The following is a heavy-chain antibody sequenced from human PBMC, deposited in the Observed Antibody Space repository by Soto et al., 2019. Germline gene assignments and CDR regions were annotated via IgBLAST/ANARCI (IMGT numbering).Heavy chain of an antibody. CDR2: ITDDGSTT. D-gene: IGHD3-10*01. J-gene: IGHJ4*02. V-gene: IGHV3-74*01. Sequence: SLRLSCETSGFILSMYWMHWVRQVPGKGPQWVARITDDGSTTYYAASVEGRFTISRDNAKNALYLQMTSLRADDTAVYYCTRGPRPTSIGTGAFWGQGTLVTVSS. CDR1: GFILSMYW. CDR3: TRGPRPTSIGTGAF.